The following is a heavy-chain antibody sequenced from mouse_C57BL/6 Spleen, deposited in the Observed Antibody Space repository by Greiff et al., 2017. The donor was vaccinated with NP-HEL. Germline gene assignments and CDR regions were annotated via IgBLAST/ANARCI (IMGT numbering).Heavy chain of an antibody. CDR1: GYSITSGYY. V-gene: IGHV3-6*01. CDR3: AREEDDAMDY. J-gene: IGHJ4*01. Sequence: ESGPGLVKPSQSLSLTCSVTGYSITSGYYWNWIRQFPGNKLEWMGYISYDGSNNYNPSLKNRIPITRDTSKNQFFLKLNSVTTEDTATYYCAREEDDAMDYVGQGTSVTVSS. CDR2: ISYDGSN.